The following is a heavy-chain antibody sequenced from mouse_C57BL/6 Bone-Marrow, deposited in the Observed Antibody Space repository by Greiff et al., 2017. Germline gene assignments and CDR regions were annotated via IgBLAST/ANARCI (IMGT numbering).Heavy chain of an antibody. J-gene: IGHJ2*01. D-gene: IGHD1-1*01. CDR2: ISTGGGST. CDR3: ARCYYGSSDYFDY. V-gene: IGHV5-12*01. Sequence: EVQLMESGGGLVQPGGSLKLSCAASGFTFSDYYMYWVRQTPEKRLEWVAYISTGGGSTYYPDTVKGRFTISRDNAKNTLYLQMSRLKSEDTAMYYCARCYYGSSDYFDYWGRGTTLTVSS. CDR1: GFTFSDYY.